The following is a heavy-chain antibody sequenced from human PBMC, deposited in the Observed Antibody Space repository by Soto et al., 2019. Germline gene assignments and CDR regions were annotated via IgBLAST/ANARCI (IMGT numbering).Heavy chain of an antibody. CDR3: ARVVYSSLYYFDY. CDR2: IYPSGIT. J-gene: IGHJ4*02. D-gene: IGHD2-15*01. V-gene: IGHV4-4*02. Sequence: VQLQESGPGLVQPSGTLSLTCAVSGGSISSSNWWSWVRQPPGKGLEWIGEIYPSGITNFNASLTSRVTISVDKSKNQFSLKLTSVTAADTAVYYCARVVYSSLYYFDYWGQGTLVTVSS. CDR1: GGSISSSNW.